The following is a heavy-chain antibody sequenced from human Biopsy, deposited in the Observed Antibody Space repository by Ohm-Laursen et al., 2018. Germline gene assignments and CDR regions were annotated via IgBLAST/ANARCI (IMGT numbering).Heavy chain of an antibody. D-gene: IGHD4-17*01. CDR3: ARLAQIYGDSPFDP. V-gene: IGHV1-69*13. J-gene: IGHJ5*02. CDR1: GAIFSNYA. CDR2: IIPLFGAP. Sequence: SVKVSCKASGAIFSNYAITWVRQASGQGLEWMGGIIPLFGAPNYAQKFQGRLTITVDESKSTTYMELSSLRSEDTAVYYCARLAQIYGDSPFDPWGQGTLVTVSS.